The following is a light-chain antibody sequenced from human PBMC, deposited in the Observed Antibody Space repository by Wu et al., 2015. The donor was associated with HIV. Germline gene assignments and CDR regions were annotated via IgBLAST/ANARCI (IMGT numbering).Light chain of an antibody. CDR3: QQYGHSPYT. V-gene: IGKV3-20*01. CDR1: QNVTSY. J-gene: IGKJ2*01. CDR2: GTS. Sequence: EIILTQSPGTLSLSPGERATLSCRASQNVTSYLAWYQQIPGQSPRLLIYGTSNRATGIPDRFSGSGSGTDFTLTISRLEPEDFAVYYCQQYGHSPYTFGQGTELEIK.